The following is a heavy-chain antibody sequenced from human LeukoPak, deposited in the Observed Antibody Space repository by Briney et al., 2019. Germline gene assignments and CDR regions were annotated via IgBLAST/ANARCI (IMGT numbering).Heavy chain of an antibody. D-gene: IGHD3-16*02. CDR3: ARFDNYVWGSYRSGGDY. V-gene: IGHV4-30-2*01. J-gene: IGHJ4*02. CDR2: IYHSGST. Sequence: PSQTLSLTCTVSGGSISSGGYYWSWIRQPPGKGLEWIGYIYHSGSTYYNPSLKSRVTISVDTSKNQFSLKLSSVSAADTAVYYCARFDNYVWGSYRSGGDYWGQGTLVTVSS. CDR1: GGSISSGGYY.